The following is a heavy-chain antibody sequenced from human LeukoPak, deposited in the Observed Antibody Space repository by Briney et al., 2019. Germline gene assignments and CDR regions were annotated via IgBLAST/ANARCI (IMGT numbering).Heavy chain of an antibody. CDR2: FDPEDGET. V-gene: IGHV1-24*01. CDR1: GYTLTELS. D-gene: IGHD3-16*01. CDR3: ARDHRRKYVWNPSIFLDY. Sequence: ASVKVSCKVSGYTLTELSMHWVRQAPGKGLEWMGGFDPEDGETIYAQKFQGRVTMTEDTSTDTAYMELSSLRSEDTAVYYCARDHRRKYVWNPSIFLDYWGQGTLVTVSS. J-gene: IGHJ4*02.